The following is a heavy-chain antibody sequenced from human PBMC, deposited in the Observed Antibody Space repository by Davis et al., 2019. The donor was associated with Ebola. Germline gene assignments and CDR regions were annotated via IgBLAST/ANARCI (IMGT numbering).Heavy chain of an antibody. D-gene: IGHD3-22*01. CDR1: GGSISSTGYS. J-gene: IGHJ5*02. CDR3: ARLLYYDSSFFLEANGFDP. CDR2: IYHTGST. V-gene: IGHV4-30-2*02. Sequence: MPSETLSLTCAVSGGSISSTGYSWSWIRKSPGRGLEWIGYIYHTGSTYYNPSLKSRVTISVDTSKNQFSLKLSSVTAADTAVYYCARLLYYDSSFFLEANGFDPWGQGTLVTVSS.